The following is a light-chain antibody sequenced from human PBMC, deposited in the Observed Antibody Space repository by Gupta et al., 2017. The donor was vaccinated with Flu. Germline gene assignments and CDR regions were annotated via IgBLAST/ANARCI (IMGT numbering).Light chain of an antibody. CDR3: QSADSSGTYEV. CDR2: KDS. J-gene: IGLJ1*01. Sequence: SSELTQPPSVSVSPGQTARITCSGDALPKQYVYWYQQKPGQAPVLVIYKDSERPSGIPERFSGSSSGTTVTLTISGVQAEDEADYYCQSADSSGTYEVFGTGTKVTVL. CDR1: ALPKQY. V-gene: IGLV3-25*02.